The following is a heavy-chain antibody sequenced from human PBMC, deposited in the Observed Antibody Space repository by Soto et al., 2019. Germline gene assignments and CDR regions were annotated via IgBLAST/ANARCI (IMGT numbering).Heavy chain of an antibody. CDR2: SYYNGSA. Sequence: KLSETLSLTCTVSGGSISSSSYYWGWIRQPPGKGVGWVGGSYYNGSAYYKPALQSRVTISGDTAKNPFFLKPGAVTAADTAVFNCARNWGGAYVFPYWGQGPLVTASS. CDR1: GGSISSSSYY. J-gene: IGHJ4*02. V-gene: IGHV4-39*01. CDR3: ARNWGGAYVFPY. D-gene: IGHD3-16*01.